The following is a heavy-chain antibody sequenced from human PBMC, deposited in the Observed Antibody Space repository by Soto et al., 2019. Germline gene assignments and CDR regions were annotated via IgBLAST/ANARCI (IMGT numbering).Heavy chain of an antibody. V-gene: IGHV1-69*05. J-gene: IGHJ4*02. D-gene: IGHD6-13*01. Sequence: SVKVSCKASGGTFSTFAITWVRQAPGQGLEWMGGTIPIFGTVNYAQKFQGRVTMTRDTSTSTVYMELSSLRSEDTAVYYCARGASSWYFDYWGQGTLVTVSS. CDR3: ARGASSWYFDY. CDR2: TIPIFGTV. CDR1: GGTFSTFA.